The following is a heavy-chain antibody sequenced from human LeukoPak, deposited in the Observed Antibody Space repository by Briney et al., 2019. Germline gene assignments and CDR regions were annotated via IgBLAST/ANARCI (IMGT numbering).Heavy chain of an antibody. CDR3: ARVTGYRIEDYFDY. V-gene: IGHV4-59*01. CDR1: GGSISSYY. D-gene: IGHD6-13*01. CDR2: IYYSGST. J-gene: IGHJ4*02. Sequence: SETLSLTCTVSGGSISSYYWSWIRQPPGKGLEWIGYIYYSGSTNYNPSLKSRVTISVDTSKNQFSLKLRSVTAADTAVYYCARVTGYRIEDYFDYWGQGTLVTVSS.